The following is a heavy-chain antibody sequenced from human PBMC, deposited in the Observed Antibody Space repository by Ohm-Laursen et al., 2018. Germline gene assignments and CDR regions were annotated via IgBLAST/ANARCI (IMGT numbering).Heavy chain of an antibody. J-gene: IGHJ5*02. Sequence: SDTLSLTCTVSGDSINNYYWSWIRQPAGKGLEWIGRMYATGSSNYNPSLNSRVTMSVDTSRNQFSLKLTSVTAADTAVFFCARHLARPGTPSGWYPSTWFDPWGQGILVTVSS. D-gene: IGHD6-19*01. CDR3: ARHLARPGTPSGWYPSTWFDP. V-gene: IGHV4-4*07. CDR2: MYATGSS. CDR1: GDSINNYY.